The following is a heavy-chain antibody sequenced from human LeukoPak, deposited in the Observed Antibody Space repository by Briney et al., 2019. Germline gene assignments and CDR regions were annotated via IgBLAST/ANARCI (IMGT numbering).Heavy chain of an antibody. CDR2: IIPIFGTA. CDR3: ARGVVVVPAAIGGGYYYYYYMDV. D-gene: IGHD2-2*02. V-gene: IGHV1-69*13. CDR1: GGTFSSYA. J-gene: IGHJ6*03. Sequence: SVKVSCKASGGTFSSYAISWVRQAPGQGLEWMGGIIPIFGTANYAQKFQGRVTITADESTSTAYMELSSLRSEDTAVYYCARGVVVVPAAIGGGYYYYYYMDVWGKGTTVTVSS.